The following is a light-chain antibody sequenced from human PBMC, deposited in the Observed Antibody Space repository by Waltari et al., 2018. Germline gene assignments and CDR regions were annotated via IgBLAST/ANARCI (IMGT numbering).Light chain of an antibody. CDR2: QDS. V-gene: IGLV3-1*01. CDR1: KLGDKY. CDR3: QAWDSSTMV. J-gene: IGLJ2*01. Sequence: SYELTQPPSVSVSPGQTARITCSGDKLGDKYVCWYQQKPGQSPVLVIFQDSKRRSGIPERFSGSNSGNTATLTISGTQAMDEADYYCQAWDSSTMVFGGGTKLTVL.